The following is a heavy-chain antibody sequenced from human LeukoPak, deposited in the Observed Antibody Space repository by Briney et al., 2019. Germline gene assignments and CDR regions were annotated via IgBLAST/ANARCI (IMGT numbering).Heavy chain of an antibody. CDR3: ARGYSGIAARNYMDV. CDR1: GGSISSYY. J-gene: IGHJ6*03. D-gene: IGHD6-6*01. V-gene: IGHV4-4*07. Sequence: SETPSLTCTVSGGSISSYYWSWIRQPAGKGLEWIVRIYTSGSTNYNPSLKSRVTMSVDTSKNQFSLKLSSVTDADTAVYYCARGYSGIAARNYMDVWGKGTTVTVSS. CDR2: IYTSGST.